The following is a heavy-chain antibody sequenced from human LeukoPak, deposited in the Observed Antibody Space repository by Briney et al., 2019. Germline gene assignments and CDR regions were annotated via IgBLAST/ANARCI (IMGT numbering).Heavy chain of an antibody. D-gene: IGHD3-3*01. CDR1: GFTFDDYA. CDR2: ISWNSGSI. J-gene: IGHJ4*02. V-gene: IGHV3-9*01. CDR3: AKDRDFWSGYWGPLDY. Sequence: PGGSLRLSCAASGFTFDDYAMHWVRQAPGKGLEWVSGISWNSGSIGYADSVKGRFTISRDNAKNSLYLQMNSLRAEDTALYYCAKDRDFWSGYWGPLDYWGQGTLVTVSS.